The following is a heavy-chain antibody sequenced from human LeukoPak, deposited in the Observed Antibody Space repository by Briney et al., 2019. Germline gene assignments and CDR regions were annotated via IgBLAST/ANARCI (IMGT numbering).Heavy chain of an antibody. Sequence: ASVKVSCKASGYTFTGYYMHWVRQAPGQGLEWMGWINPNSGGTNYAQKFQARVTITRDTSANTAYMELSSLGSEDTTIYYCARVISDCANFNCFKGYFDYWGQGTPVTVSS. CDR1: GYTFTGYY. CDR2: INPNSGGT. V-gene: IGHV1-2*02. CDR3: ARVISDCANFNCFKGYFDY. D-gene: IGHD5/OR15-5a*01. J-gene: IGHJ4*01.